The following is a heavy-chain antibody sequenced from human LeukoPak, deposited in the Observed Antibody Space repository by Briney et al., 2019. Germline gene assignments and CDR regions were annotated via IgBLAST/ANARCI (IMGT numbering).Heavy chain of an antibody. V-gene: IGHV4-39*07. D-gene: IGHD5-18*01. Sequence: KPSETLSLTCTVSGGSTSSSSYYWGWIRQPPGKGLEWIGSIYYSGSTNYNPSLKSRVTISVDTSKNQFSLKLSSVTAADTAVYYCARFTREDTAMPNWGQGTLVTVSS. CDR2: IYYSGST. CDR1: GGSTSSSSYY. J-gene: IGHJ4*02. CDR3: ARFTREDTAMPN.